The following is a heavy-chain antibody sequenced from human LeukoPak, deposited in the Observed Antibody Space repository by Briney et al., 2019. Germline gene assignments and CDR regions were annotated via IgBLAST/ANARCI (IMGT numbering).Heavy chain of an antibody. V-gene: IGHV4-61*02. CDR3: ARPSTYYYDSSGHGAFDI. Sequence: SETLSLTCTVSGGSISSLNYYWSWIRQPAGKGLEWIGRIYASGSTNYNPSLKSRVTISVDTSKNQFSLKLSSVTAADTAVYYCARPSTYYYDSSGHGAFDIWGQGTMVTVSS. CDR1: GGSISSLNYY. J-gene: IGHJ3*02. CDR2: IYASGST. D-gene: IGHD3-22*01.